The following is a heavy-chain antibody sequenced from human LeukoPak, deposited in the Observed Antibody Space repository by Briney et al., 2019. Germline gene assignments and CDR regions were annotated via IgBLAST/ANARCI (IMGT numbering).Heavy chain of an antibody. J-gene: IGHJ4*02. CDR3: ARDTHYYDSSGYYGN. CDR1: GFTFSSYS. V-gene: IGHV3-21*01. Sequence: PGGSLRLSCAVSGFTFSSYSMTWVRQAPGKGLEWVSSISSSSSYVYYADSVKGRFTISRDNAKNSLYLQMNSLRAEDTAVYYCARDTHYYDSSGYYGNWGQGTLVTVSS. CDR2: ISSSSSYV. D-gene: IGHD3-22*01.